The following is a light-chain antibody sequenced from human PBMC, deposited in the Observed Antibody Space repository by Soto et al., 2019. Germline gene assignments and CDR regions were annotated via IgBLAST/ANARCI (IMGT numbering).Light chain of an antibody. V-gene: IGKV3-20*01. J-gene: IGKJ4*01. CDR2: ATS. CDR3: QQYYDWPLT. CDR1: QSVTNTY. Sequence: EIVLAQSAGTLSLSPGERSTLSRRASQSVTNTYLAWYQQRSGQAPRLLVYATSTRAVGVPDRFTGSGTGTDFTLTISSLQSEDFAVYYCQQYYDWPLTFGGGTKVDI.